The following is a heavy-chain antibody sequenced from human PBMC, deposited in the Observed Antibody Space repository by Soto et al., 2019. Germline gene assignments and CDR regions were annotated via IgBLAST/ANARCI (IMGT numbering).Heavy chain of an antibody. Sequence: ASVKVSCKASGYTFTSYGISWVRQAPGQGLEWKRWISAYNGNTNYAQKLQGRVTMTTDTSTSTAYMELRSLRSDDTAVYYCASSVCSSTSCYVFSYYYYGMDVWGQGTTVTVSS. CDR1: GYTFTSYG. D-gene: IGHD2-2*01. J-gene: IGHJ6*02. CDR3: ASSVCSSTSCYVFSYYYYGMDV. V-gene: IGHV1-18*01. CDR2: ISAYNGNT.